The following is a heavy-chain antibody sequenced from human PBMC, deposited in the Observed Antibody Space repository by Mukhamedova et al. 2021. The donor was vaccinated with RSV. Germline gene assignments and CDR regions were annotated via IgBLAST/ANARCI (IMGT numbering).Heavy chain of an antibody. V-gene: IGHV3-23*01. D-gene: IGHD2-15*01. J-gene: IGHJ4*02. CDR2: ISGSGGST. Sequence: GLEWVSAISGSGGSTYYADSVKGRFTISRDNSKNTLYLQMNSRRAEDTAVYYCAKYHIVVVVAEFDYWGQGTQVTVSS. CDR3: AKYHIVVVVAEFDY.